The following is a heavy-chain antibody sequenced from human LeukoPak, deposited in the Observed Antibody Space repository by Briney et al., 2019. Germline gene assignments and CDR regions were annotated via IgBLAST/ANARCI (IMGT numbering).Heavy chain of an antibody. V-gene: IGHV4-59*01. CDR3: ARARRSNGAAAGTGYIDS. CDR1: DGSISTYY. J-gene: IGHJ4*02. D-gene: IGHD6-25*01. CDR2: IHYTGTT. Sequence: PSETLSLTCAVSDGSISTYYWTWIRQSPGKGLEWIGFIHYTGTTSYNPSLKSRLTISVDTSKDLFSLSLDSVTAADTAIYFCARARRSNGAAAGTGYIDSWGREPWSPSPQ.